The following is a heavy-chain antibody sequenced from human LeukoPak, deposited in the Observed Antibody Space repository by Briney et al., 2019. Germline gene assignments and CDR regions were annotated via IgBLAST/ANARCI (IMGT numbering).Heavy chain of an antibody. D-gene: IGHD5-18*01. Sequence: GSLRLSCAASGFTFSSYAMSWVRQPPGKGLEWIGSIYYSGSTYYNPSLKSRVTISVDTSKNQFSLKLSSVTAADTAVYYCAREVSVDTAMALYWYFDLWGRGTLVTVSS. CDR1: GFTFSSYA. V-gene: IGHV4-39*07. J-gene: IGHJ2*01. CDR2: IYYSGST. CDR3: AREVSVDTAMALYWYFDL.